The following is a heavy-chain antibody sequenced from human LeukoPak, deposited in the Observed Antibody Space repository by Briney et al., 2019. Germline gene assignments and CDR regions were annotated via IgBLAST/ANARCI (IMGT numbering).Heavy chain of an antibody. Sequence: GRSLRLSCAASGFTFSSYAIHWVRQAPGKGLEWVAVLSYDGSNKYYADSVKGRFTISRDNSKDTLYLQMNSLRAGDTAVYYCARDGYYSGWYPGGGYLDYWGQGTLVTVSS. V-gene: IGHV3-30*14. D-gene: IGHD6-19*01. CDR3: ARDGYYSGWYPGGGYLDY. J-gene: IGHJ4*02. CDR1: GFTFSSYA. CDR2: LSYDGSNK.